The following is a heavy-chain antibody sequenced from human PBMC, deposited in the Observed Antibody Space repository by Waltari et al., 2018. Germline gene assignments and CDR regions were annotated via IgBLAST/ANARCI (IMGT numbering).Heavy chain of an antibody. CDR3: ARDQGGWLQFSEIDY. CDR2: ISSSSSYI. Sequence: EVQLVESGGGLVKPGGSLRLSCAASGFTFSSYSMNCVRQAPGKGLEWVSSISSSSSYIYYADSVKGRFTISRDNAKNSLYLQMNSLRAEDTAVYYCARDQGGWLQFSEIDYWGQGTLVTVSS. J-gene: IGHJ4*02. V-gene: IGHV3-21*01. CDR1: GFTFSSYS. D-gene: IGHD5-12*01.